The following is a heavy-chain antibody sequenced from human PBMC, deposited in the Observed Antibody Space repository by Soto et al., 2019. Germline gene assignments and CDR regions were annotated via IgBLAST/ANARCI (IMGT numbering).Heavy chain of an antibody. V-gene: IGHV4-30-4*01. CDR3: ARVPSPFDYYYAMDV. J-gene: IGHJ6*02. CDR1: GDSISSGNKY. D-gene: IGHD3-16*01. Sequence: SETLSLTCTVSGDSISSGNKYWSWIRQPPGKGLEWIGYIFSSGTTYYNPSLKSRLTMSLDASQNQFSLKLNSLTDPDTAVYFCARVPSPFDYYYAMDVWGQGTTVTVSS. CDR2: IFSSGTT.